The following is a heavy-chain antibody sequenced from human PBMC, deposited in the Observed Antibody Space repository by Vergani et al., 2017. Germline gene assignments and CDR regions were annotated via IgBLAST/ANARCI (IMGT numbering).Heavy chain of an antibody. CDR1: GYTFTSYA. V-gene: IGHV3-30*01. CDR3: ARALVDIVATTTIFDY. Sequence: QVQLVQSGAEVKKPGASVKVSCKASGYTFTSYAMHWVRQAPGKGLEWVAVISYDGSNKYYADSVKGRFTISRDNSKNTLYLQMNSLRAEDTAVYYCARALVDIVATTTIFDYWGQGTLVTVSS. CDR2: ISYDGSNK. J-gene: IGHJ4*02. D-gene: IGHD5-12*01.